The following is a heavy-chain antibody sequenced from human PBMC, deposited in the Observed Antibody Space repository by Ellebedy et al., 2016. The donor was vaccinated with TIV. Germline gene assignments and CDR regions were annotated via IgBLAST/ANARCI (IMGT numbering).Heavy chain of an antibody. CDR3: ATDRGEWELLGY. D-gene: IGHD1-26*01. CDR1: GYTLTELS. CDR2: FDPEDGET. J-gene: IGHJ4*02. V-gene: IGHV1-24*01. Sequence: ASVKVSCXVSGYTLTELSMHWVRQAPGKGLEWMGGFDPEDGETIYAQKFQGRVTMTEDTSTDTAYMELSSLRSEDTAVYYCATDRGEWELLGYWGQGTLVTVSS.